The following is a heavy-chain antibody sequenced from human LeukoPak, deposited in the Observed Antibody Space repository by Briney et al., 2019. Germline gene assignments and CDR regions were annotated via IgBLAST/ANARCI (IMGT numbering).Heavy chain of an antibody. D-gene: IGHD4-23*01. CDR2: INGDGSST. CDR1: GFTFNTYW. CDR3: AKVAGHTVVTPY. Sequence: PGGSLRLSCAASGFTFNTYWMHWVRQAPGKGLVWVSRINGDGSSTTYADSVKGRFTISRDNAKNTLYLQMNSLRAEDTAVYYCAKVAGHTVVTPYWGQGTLVTVSS. V-gene: IGHV3-74*03. J-gene: IGHJ4*02.